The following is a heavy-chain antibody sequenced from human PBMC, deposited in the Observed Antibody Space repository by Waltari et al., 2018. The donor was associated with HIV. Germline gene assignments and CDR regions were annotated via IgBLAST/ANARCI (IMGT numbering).Heavy chain of an antibody. J-gene: IGHJ4*01. CDR2: SDREINEPT. CDR1: GYKPTDTS. D-gene: IGHD1-26*01. CDR3: ATQKFWSSGNYHFDY. Sequence: QVHLAQSGAEVKKPGASVKVSCKAFGYKPTDTSIPRVRQALGKGLEWVGSSDREINEPTLYAQMLRGRVTLTEDTSTDTTYMELSGLMSEDTAIYYCATQKFWSSGNYHFDYWGQGTLVTVS. V-gene: IGHV1-24*01.